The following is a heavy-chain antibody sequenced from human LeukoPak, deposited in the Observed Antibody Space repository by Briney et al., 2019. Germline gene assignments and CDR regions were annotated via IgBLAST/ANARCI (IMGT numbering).Heavy chain of an antibody. CDR1: GGSISSYY. CDR3: ARLGNREQLVH. CDR2: IYYSGST. Sequence: SEALSLTCTVSGGSISSYYWSWIRPPPGKGLEWIGYIYYSGSTNYNPSLKRRVTISVDTSKNQCSLKVSSATAADTAVYYCARLGNREQLVHWGQGTLVTVSS. J-gene: IGHJ4*02. D-gene: IGHD6-13*01. V-gene: IGHV4-59*08.